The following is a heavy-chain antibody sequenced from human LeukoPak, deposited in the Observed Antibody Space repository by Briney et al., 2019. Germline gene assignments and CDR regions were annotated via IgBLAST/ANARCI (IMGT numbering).Heavy chain of an antibody. Sequence: ASVKDSCKASVYTFTSYGISWVRPAPGQGLEWMGWISDYNGITNYVQKLQGRVTMTTDTSTSTAYMELRSLRSDDPAVYYCARDGRGIAVAQERGDWFDRWGQGTLVTVSS. J-gene: IGHJ5*02. CDR1: VYTFTSYG. D-gene: IGHD6-19*01. CDR3: ARDGRGIAVAQERGDWFDR. V-gene: IGHV1-18*04. CDR2: ISDYNGIT.